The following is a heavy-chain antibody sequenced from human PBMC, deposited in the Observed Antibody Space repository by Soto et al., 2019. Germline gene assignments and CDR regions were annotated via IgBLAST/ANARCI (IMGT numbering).Heavy chain of an antibody. Sequence: SETLSLTCTVSGGSVSSGSYYWSWIRQPPGKGLEWIGYIYYSGSTNYNPSLKSRVTISVDTSKNQFSLKLSSVTAADRAVYYCARVLVCISASSHSERAPPYYFDYWGEGTLVTVSS. CDR1: GGSVSSGSYY. V-gene: IGHV4-61*01. CDR2: IYYSGST. CDR3: ARVLVCISASSHSERAPPYYFDY. J-gene: IGHJ4*02. D-gene: IGHD2-2*01.